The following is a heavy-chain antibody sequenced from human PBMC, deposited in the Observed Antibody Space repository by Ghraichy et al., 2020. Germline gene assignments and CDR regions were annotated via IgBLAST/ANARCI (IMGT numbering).Heavy chain of an antibody. D-gene: IGHD2-21*02. CDR1: GFTFSSYD. CDR2: IDTAGDT. CDR3: ARVAWPCGGNYFKFWYFDL. J-gene: IGHJ2*01. V-gene: IGHV3-13*01. Sequence: GESLNISCAASGFTFSSYDMHWVRQATGKGPEWVSGIDTAGDTYYPDSVKGRFTISRDNAKNSLYLQMNSLRAGDTAVYYCARVAWPCGGNYFKFWYFDLWGRGTLITVSS.